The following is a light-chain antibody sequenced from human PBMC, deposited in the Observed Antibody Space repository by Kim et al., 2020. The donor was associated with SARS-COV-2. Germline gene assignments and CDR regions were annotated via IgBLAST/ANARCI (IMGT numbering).Light chain of an antibody. CDR2: AAA. J-gene: IGKJ1*01. Sequence: ASIGYRVSITCRAMQDIANSLAWYQQKPGKVPQVLIYAAATWKSGNPSRFSGSGSGTEFTLTIGSLQTEDVATYYCQKYNSAPWTFGPGTKVDIK. V-gene: IGKV1-27*01. CDR1: QDIANS. CDR3: QKYNSAPWT.